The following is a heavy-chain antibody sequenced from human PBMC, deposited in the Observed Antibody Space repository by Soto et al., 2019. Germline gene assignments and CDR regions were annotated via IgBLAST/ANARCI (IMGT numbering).Heavy chain of an antibody. CDR2: ISNAGSGSI. CDR3: ARESDHYQDFFQN. D-gene: IGHD3-22*01. V-gene: IGHV1-3*01. J-gene: IGHJ4*02. CDR1: GYPFPSFE. Sequence: QVHLVQSGAEVKKPGASVKVSCKTSGYPFPSFEIHWIRQAPGQRPEWMGGISNAGSGSIKYSQRLQDRRTISVDKRAITVYMALRSLTSEDTAIFYCARESDHYQDFFQNWGQGSLVTVSA.